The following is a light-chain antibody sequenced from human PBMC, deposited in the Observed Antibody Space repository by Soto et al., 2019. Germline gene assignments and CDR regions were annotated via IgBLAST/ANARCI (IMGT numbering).Light chain of an antibody. J-gene: IGLJ2*01. V-gene: IGLV1-51*01. CDR3: ATWDYKLSAVV. Sequence: QSVLTQPPSMSATPGQKVPISCSGSSSNIGDNFVSWYQHLPGTAPKLLIFDNSQRPSEIPDRFFGSKSGTIATLAITGPQTGDEAVYYCATWDYKLSAVVFGGGTKLIVL. CDR2: DNS. CDR1: SSNIGDNF.